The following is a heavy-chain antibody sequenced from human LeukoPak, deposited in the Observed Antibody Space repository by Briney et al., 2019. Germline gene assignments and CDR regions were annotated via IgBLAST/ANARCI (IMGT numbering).Heavy chain of an antibody. V-gene: IGHV1-18*01. CDR3: ARKVSWSGYADY. CDR1: GYTFTSNG. J-gene: IGHJ4*02. CDR2: ISVHNGNT. Sequence: ASVEVSCKASGYTFTSNGIMWVRQAPGQGLEWMGWISVHNGNTKYAQKLQGRVTMTADTSTSTAYMELRSLKFDDTAVYYCARKVSWSGYADYWGQGTLVSVSS. D-gene: IGHD3-3*01.